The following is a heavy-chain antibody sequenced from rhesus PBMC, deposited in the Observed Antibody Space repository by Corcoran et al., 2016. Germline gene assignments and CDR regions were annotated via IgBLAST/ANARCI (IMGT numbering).Heavy chain of an antibody. D-gene: IGHD5-24*01. V-gene: IGHV4-73*01. Sequence: QVQLQQWGEGLVKPSETLSLTCAVYGGSISAYHYWSWIRRPPGKGLEWIGYIYANSASPNYNPSLKNRVTISKDRSKNQFALKLTSVTAADTAVYYCARGGTGGLDSWGQGVVVTVSS. J-gene: IGHJ6*01. CDR3: ARGGTGGLDS. CDR2: IYANSASP. CDR1: GGSISAYHY.